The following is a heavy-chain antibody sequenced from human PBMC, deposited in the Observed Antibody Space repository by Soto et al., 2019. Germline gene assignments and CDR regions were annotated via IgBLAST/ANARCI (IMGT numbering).Heavy chain of an antibody. V-gene: IGHV4-31*03. CDR2: IYYSGST. D-gene: IGHD3-10*01. CDR1: GGSISSGGYY. Sequence: SETLSLTCTVSGGSISSGGYYWSWIRQHPGKGLEWIGYIYYSGSTYYNPSLKSRVTISVDTSKNQFSLKLSSVTAADTAVYYCARDITMVRGLGDAFDIWGQGTMVTVSS. J-gene: IGHJ3*02. CDR3: ARDITMVRGLGDAFDI.